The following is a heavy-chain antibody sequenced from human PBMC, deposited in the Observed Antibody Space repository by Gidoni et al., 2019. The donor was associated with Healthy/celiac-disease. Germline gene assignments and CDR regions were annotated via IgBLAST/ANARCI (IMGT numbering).Heavy chain of an antibody. Sequence: QVQLVESGGGVVQPGRSLRLSCAASGFTFSSYGMHWVRQAPGKGLEWVAVIWYDGSNKYYADSVKGRFTISRDNSKNTLYLQMNSLRAEDTAVYYCARDASSYYYDSSGYYSPLGYWGQGTLVTVSS. J-gene: IGHJ4*02. CDR2: IWYDGSNK. D-gene: IGHD3-22*01. CDR3: ARDASSYYYDSSGYYSPLGY. CDR1: GFTFSSYG. V-gene: IGHV3-33*01.